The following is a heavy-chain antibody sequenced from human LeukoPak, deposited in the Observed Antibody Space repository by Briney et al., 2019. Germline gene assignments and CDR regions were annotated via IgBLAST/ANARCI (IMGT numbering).Heavy chain of an antibody. Sequence: GGSLRLSCAASGFTFSIYALSWVRQAPGKGLEWVSTFGGSGGSPYYADSVKGRFTISRDNSNNTVYLQMNSLTVEDTAVYYCARTARLGDYWGQGTLVTVSS. V-gene: IGHV3-23*01. CDR2: FGGSGGSP. D-gene: IGHD6-6*01. J-gene: IGHJ4*02. CDR3: ARTARLGDY. CDR1: GFTFSIYA.